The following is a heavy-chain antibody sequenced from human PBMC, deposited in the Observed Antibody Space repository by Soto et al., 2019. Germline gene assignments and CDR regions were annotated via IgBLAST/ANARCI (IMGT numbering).Heavy chain of an antibody. J-gene: IGHJ4*02. CDR2: ISGSGGNI. CDR1: GFTFSRYA. Sequence: EVQLLESGGGLVQPGGSLRLSCAASGFTFSRYAMGWVRQAPGKGLEWVSVISGSGGNIHYADSVKGRFTISRDNSKNTLYLQMNSLRVKDTAVYNCATQDFRGTTGTTWGQGTLVTVSS. CDR3: ATQDFRGTTGTT. D-gene: IGHD1-1*01. V-gene: IGHV3-23*01.